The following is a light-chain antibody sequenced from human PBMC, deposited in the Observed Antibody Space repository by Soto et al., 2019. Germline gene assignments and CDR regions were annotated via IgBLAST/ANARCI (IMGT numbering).Light chain of an antibody. Sequence: DIVMTQSPDSLAVSLGERATINCKSSRNILYSSNNKNYLAWYQQKPGQPPKLLIYWASTRESGVPDRFSGRGSGTDFTLTISSLQAEDVAVYYCQHYYTPPITFGQGTRLEIK. CDR3: QHYYTPPIT. V-gene: IGKV4-1*01. CDR2: WAS. J-gene: IGKJ5*01. CDR1: RNILYSSNNKNY.